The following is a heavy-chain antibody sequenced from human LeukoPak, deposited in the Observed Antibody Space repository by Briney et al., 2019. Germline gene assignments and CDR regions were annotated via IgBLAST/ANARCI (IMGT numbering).Heavy chain of an antibody. CDR3: VRDLMGSGSTTAYLHH. CDR2: IRYDGSIK. CDR1: GFTFSTYG. J-gene: IGHJ1*01. V-gene: IGHV3-30*02. D-gene: IGHD1-1*01. Sequence: GGSLRLSCAASGFTFSTYGMHWVRQAPGKGLEWVAFIRYDGSIKYYEDSVKGRFTISRDNSKNTLYLEMNSLRAEDMAVYFCVRDLMGSGSTTAYLHHWGQGTLVTVSS.